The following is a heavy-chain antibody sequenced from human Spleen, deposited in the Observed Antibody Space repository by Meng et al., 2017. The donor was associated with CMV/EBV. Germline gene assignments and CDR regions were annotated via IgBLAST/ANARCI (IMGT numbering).Heavy chain of an antibody. V-gene: IGHV3-30*02. CDR3: AKSLGSGAYYYYAMDV. J-gene: IGHJ6*02. D-gene: IGHD3-16*01. CDR2: IQFDGSNK. CDR1: GFTLSSHG. Sequence: GESLKISCAASGFTLSSHGMHWVRQAPGKGLEWVAFIQFDGSNKYYADSLKGRFTISRDNSKNTLYLQMNGLRAEDTAVYYCAKSLGSGAYYYYAMDVWGQGTTVTVSS.